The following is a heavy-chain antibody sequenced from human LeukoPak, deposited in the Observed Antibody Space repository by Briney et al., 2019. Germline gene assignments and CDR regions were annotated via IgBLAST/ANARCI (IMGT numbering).Heavy chain of an antibody. D-gene: IGHD6-13*01. J-gene: IGHJ5*02. CDR1: GFTFSSYA. CDR3: ARDGSTYSGSWYNWFDP. Sequence: GGSLRLSCAASGFTFSSYAMHWVRQAPGKGLEWVAVISYDGSNKYYADSVKGRFTISRDNSKNTLYLQMNSLRAEDTAVYYCARDGSTYSGSWYNWFDPWGQGTLVTVSS. V-gene: IGHV3-30-3*01. CDR2: ISYDGSNK.